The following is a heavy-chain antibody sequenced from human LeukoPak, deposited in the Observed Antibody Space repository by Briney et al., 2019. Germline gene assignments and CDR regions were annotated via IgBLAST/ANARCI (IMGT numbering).Heavy chain of an antibody. D-gene: IGHD2-15*01. Sequence: GGSLRLSCAASGFTFNKYSMDWVRQAPGKGLEWVASISSSTNYIDYADSVKGRFTISRDNTKNSVYLQMNSLRPEDTAVHYCARIVVSYFDYWGQGSLVTVSS. CDR2: ISSSTNYI. V-gene: IGHV3-21*01. CDR3: ARIVVSYFDY. CDR1: GFTFNKYS. J-gene: IGHJ4*02.